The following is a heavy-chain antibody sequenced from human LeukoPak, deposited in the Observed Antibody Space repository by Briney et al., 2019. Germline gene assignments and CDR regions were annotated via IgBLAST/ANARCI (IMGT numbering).Heavy chain of an antibody. V-gene: IGHV3-23*01. CDR1: GFTFSSYA. CDR2: ISGSGGST. D-gene: IGHD1-26*01. J-gene: IGHJ5*02. Sequence: GGSLRLSCAASGFTFSSYAMSWVRQAPGKGLEWVSAISGSGGSTYYADSVKGRFTISRDNSKNTLYLQTNSLRAEDTAVYYCAKDTGIVGATPWFDPWGQGTLVTVSS. CDR3: AKDTGIVGATPWFDP.